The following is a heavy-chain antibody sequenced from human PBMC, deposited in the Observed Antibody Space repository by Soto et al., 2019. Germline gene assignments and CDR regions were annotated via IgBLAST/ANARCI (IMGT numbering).Heavy chain of an antibody. CDR1: GGSISNYY. J-gene: IGHJ6*02. Sequence: SETLSLTCTVSGGSISNYYWSWIRQPPGKGLEWIGHIYYSGSAKYNPSLKSRGTISGATSRRRVSLKLSAVTAADTAVYYCARHSLSDSRGYPGDLYYGLDVSGAGTRVIVSS. D-gene: IGHD6-19*01. CDR3: ARHSLSDSRGYPGDLYYGLDV. CDR2: IYYSGSA. V-gene: IGHV4-59*01.